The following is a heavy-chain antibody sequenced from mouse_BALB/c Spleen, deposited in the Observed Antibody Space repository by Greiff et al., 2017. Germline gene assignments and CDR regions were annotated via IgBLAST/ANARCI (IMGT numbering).Heavy chain of an antibody. J-gene: IGHJ2*01. Sequence: QVQLQQPGAELVKPGASVKMSCKASGYTFTSYNMHWVKQRPGQGLEWIGAIYPGNGDTTYNQKFKGKATLTADKSSSTAYMQLSSLTSEDSAVCDCARLLRYPIDYWGQGTTLTVSS. D-gene: IGHD1-1*01. CDR3: ARLLRYPIDY. CDR2: IYPGNGDT. CDR1: GYTFTSYN. V-gene: IGHV1-12*01.